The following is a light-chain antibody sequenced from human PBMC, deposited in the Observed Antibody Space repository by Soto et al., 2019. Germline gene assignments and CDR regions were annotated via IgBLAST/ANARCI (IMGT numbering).Light chain of an antibody. Sequence: EIVMTQSPATLSVSPGERVTLSCRASQSVSSRLAWYQQKPGQAPRLLIYGASTRATGIPARFSGSGSGTEFILTISSVQSEDFAVYYCQQYHNRWTFGQGTKVEIK. V-gene: IGKV3-15*01. CDR3: QQYHNRWT. CDR1: QSVSSR. J-gene: IGKJ1*01. CDR2: GAS.